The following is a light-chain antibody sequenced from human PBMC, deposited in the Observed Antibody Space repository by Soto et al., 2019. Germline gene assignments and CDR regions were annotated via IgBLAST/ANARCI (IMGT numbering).Light chain of an antibody. V-gene: IGKV1-5*03. Sequence: DIQMTQSPSTLSASVGDRVTITCRASQSISSWLAWYQQKPGKAPTLLIYKASSLASGVPSRFSGSGSGTEFTLTISSLQPDDVATYYCQHYNSYWTFGQGTKVEIK. CDR2: KAS. J-gene: IGKJ1*01. CDR3: QHYNSYWT. CDR1: QSISSW.